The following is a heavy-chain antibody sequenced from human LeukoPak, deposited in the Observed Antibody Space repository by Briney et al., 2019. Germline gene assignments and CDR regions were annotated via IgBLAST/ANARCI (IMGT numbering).Heavy chain of an antibody. V-gene: IGHV1-69*05. J-gene: IGHJ4*02. CDR2: IIPIFGTA. CDR3: ARDMADHYYDSSGYYSFDY. CDR1: GGTFTSYA. Sequence: SVKVSCKASGGTFTSYAISWVRQAPGQGLEWMGRIIPIFGTANYAQKFQGRVTITTDESTSTAYMELSSLRSEDTAVYYCARDMADHYYDSSGYYSFDYWGQGTLVTVSS. D-gene: IGHD3-22*01.